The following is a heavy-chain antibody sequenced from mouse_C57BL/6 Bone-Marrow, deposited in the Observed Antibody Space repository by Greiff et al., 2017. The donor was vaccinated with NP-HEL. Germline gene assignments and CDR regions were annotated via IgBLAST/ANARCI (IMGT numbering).Heavy chain of an antibody. CDR3: ATTVVAYYYAMDY. V-gene: IGHV5-2*03. CDR2: INSDGGST. Sequence: EVKVEESGGGLVQPGESLKLSCESNEYEFPSHDMSWVRKTPEKRLELVAAINSDGGSTYYPDTMERRFIISRDNTKKTLYLQMSSLRSEDTALYYCATTVVAYYYAMDYWGQGTSVTVSS. J-gene: IGHJ4*01. D-gene: IGHD1-1*01. CDR1: EYEFPSHD.